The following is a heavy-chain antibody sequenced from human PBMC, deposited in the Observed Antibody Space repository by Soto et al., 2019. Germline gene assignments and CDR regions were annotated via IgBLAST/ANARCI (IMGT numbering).Heavy chain of an antibody. CDR3: AKATLIVVVPAAIAY. CDR2: ISGSGGST. D-gene: IGHD2-2*01. Sequence: GGSLRLSCAASGFTFSSYAMSWVRQAPGKGLEWVSAISGSGGSTYYADSVKGRFTISRDNSKNTLYLQMNSLRAEDTAVYYCAKATLIVVVPAAIAYWGQGTRVTVCS. CDR1: GFTFSSYA. J-gene: IGHJ4*02. V-gene: IGHV3-23*01.